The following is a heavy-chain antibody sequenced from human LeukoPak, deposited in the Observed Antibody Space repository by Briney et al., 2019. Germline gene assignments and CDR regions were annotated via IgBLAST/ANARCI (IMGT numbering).Heavy chain of an antibody. J-gene: IGHJ3*02. CDR3: AREVGIATTRDAFDI. CDR1: GFSISSGYY. Sequence: PSETLSLTCAVSGFSISSGYYWGWIRQPPGKGLEWIGSFYHSGNTYYNPSLKSRVTISVDTPKNHFSLKLSSVTAADTAVYYCAREVGIATTRDAFDIWGQGTMVTVSS. D-gene: IGHD1-1*01. CDR2: FYHSGNT. V-gene: IGHV4-38-2*02.